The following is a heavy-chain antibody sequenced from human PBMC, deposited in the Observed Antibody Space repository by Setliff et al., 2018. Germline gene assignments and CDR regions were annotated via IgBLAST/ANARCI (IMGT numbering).Heavy chain of an antibody. D-gene: IGHD3-22*01. CDR1: GGSFSTYY. CDR3: ASLPPQGYYYDSSGYYYSQH. CDR2: INHSGST. J-gene: IGHJ1*01. Sequence: ETLSLTCAVYGGSFSTYYWIWIRQPPGKGLEWIGEINHSGSTNYNPSLKSRVTISVDKSKNQFSLKLSSVTAADTAVYYCASLPPQGYYYDSSGYYYSQHWGQGTLVTVSS. V-gene: IGHV4-34*01.